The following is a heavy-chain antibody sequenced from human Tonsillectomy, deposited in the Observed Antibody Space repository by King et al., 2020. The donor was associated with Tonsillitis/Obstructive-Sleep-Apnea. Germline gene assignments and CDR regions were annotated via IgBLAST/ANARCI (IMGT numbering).Heavy chain of an antibody. D-gene: IGHD1-26*01. Sequence: QLVQSGPEVKKPGASVKVSCTASGYTFTAYYIHWVRQAPGQGLEWMGRINPTSGGTDYAQKFQGRVTMTGDTGMRPAYMELTGLRSDDTAVYYCARDMGIIIVGDMDDFDYWGQGALVTVSS. J-gene: IGHJ4*02. CDR1: GYTFTAYY. V-gene: IGHV1-2*06. CDR3: ARDMGIIIVGDMDDFDY. CDR2: INPTSGGT.